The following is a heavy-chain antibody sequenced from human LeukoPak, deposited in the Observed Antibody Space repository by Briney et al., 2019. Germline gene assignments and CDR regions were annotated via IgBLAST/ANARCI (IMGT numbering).Heavy chain of an antibody. CDR1: GGTFSSYA. J-gene: IGHJ6*03. CDR2: IIPIFGTA. CDR3: ASLRITIFGVASSTHYYYYMDV. Sequence: GASVKVSCKASGGTFSSYAISWVRQAPGQGLEWMGGIIPIFGTANYAQKFQGRVTITADESTSTAYMELSSLRSEDTAVYYCASLRITIFGVASSTHYYYYMDVWGKGTTVTVSS. V-gene: IGHV1-69*13. D-gene: IGHD3-3*01.